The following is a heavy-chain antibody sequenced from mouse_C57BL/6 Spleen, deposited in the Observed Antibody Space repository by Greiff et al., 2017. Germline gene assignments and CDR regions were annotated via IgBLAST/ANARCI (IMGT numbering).Heavy chain of an antibody. J-gene: IGHJ4*01. V-gene: IGHV1-15*01. CDR2: IDPETGGT. CDR1: GYTFTDYE. D-gene: IGHD3-2*02. Sequence: QVQLKQSGAELVRPGASVTLSCKASGYTFTDYEMHWVKQTPVHGLEWIGAIDPETGGTAYNQKFKGKAILTADKSSSTAYMELRSLTSEDSAVYYCELDSSGFYAMDYWGQGTSVTVSS. CDR3: ELDSSGFYAMDY.